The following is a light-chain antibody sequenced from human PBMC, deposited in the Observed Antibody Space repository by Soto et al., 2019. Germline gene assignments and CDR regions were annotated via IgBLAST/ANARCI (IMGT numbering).Light chain of an antibody. Sequence: QAVVTQPRSVSGSPGQSVTISCTGTSSDVVGYDYVSWYQQHPGKAPKLMIYDVTKRPSGVPDRFSGSKSGNTASLTISGLQAEDEADYYCCSYAGSYTFEVVFGGGTKLTVL. CDR2: DVT. CDR3: CSYAGSYTFEVV. V-gene: IGLV2-11*01. CDR1: SSDVVGYDY. J-gene: IGLJ2*01.